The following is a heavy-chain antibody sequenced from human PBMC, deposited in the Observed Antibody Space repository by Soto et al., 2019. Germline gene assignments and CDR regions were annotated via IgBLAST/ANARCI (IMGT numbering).Heavy chain of an antibody. CDR3: ARHEWIAAAGTLDY. Sequence: PSETLSLTCTVSGDSVNNNDFYWAWIRQPPGKGLEWVVTIFYSGTTYHNPSLKGRVTASVDRSENQFSLKLTSVTAADTAVYYCARHEWIAAAGTLDYWGQGTLVTVSS. D-gene: IGHD6-13*01. CDR2: IFYSGTT. V-gene: IGHV4-39*01. J-gene: IGHJ4*02. CDR1: GDSVNNNDFY.